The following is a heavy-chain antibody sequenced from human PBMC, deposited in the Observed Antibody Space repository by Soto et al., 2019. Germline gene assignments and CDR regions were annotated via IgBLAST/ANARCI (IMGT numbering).Heavy chain of an antibody. Sequence: QVQLVQSGAEVKKPGSSVKVSCKASGGTFSSDSFSWVRQAPGQGLEWMGGIIPMFDTPIYAQKFQDRVTITANKSTSTAYMQLSSLRSGDTAGYYCASSGCLNRDFNYWGQGSLVTVSS. CDR2: IIPMFDTP. CDR1: GGTFSSDS. V-gene: IGHV1-69*14. J-gene: IGHJ4*02. CDR3: ASSGCLNRDFNY.